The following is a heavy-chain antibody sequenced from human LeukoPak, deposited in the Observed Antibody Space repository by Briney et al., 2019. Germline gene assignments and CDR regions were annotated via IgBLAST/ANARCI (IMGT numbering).Heavy chain of an antibody. CDR3: AKGHSSGYYFFDY. CDR2: ISGSGGST. D-gene: IGHD3-22*01. V-gene: IGHV3-23*01. J-gene: IGHJ4*02. Sequence: GSLRLSCAASGFTFSSYAMSWVRQAPGKGLEWVSTISGSGGSTYYADSVKGRFIISRDNSKNTLYLQMNSLRVEDTAIHYCAKGHSSGYYFFDYWGQGTPVTVSS. CDR1: GFTFSSYA.